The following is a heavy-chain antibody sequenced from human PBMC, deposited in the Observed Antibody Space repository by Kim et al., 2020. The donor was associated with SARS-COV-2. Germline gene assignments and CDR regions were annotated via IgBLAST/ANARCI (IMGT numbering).Heavy chain of an antibody. V-gene: IGHV6-1*01. J-gene: IGHJ4*02. Sequence: VSVKSRITINPDTSKNQFSLQLNSVTPEDTAVYYCARESPLRFLEWPLTMWGQGTLVTVSS. D-gene: IGHD3-3*01. CDR3: ARESPLRFLEWPLTM.